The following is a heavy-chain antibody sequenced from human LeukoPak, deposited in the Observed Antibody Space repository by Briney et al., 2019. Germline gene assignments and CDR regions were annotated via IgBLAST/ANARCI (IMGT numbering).Heavy chain of an antibody. CDR2: ISSSSSTI. Sequence: GGSLRLSCAVSGFTFSHYSMNWVRQAPGKGLEWVSYISSSSSTIYYADSVEGRFTISRDNAKNSLYLQMNSLRAEDTAVYYCARAGRGVTQRYFDYWGQGTLVTVSS. V-gene: IGHV3-48*04. D-gene: IGHD4-23*01. CDR3: ARAGRGVTQRYFDY. CDR1: GFTFSHYS. J-gene: IGHJ4*02.